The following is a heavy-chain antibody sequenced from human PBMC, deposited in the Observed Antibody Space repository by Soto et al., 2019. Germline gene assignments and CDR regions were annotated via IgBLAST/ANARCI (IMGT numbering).Heavy chain of an antibody. V-gene: IGHV1-18*01. CDR3: VRGPVPLNYYDVIDF. J-gene: IGHJ6*02. CDR2: ISAYNGYT. D-gene: IGHD3-3*01. CDR1: GYNFTKYG. Sequence: GASVKVSCKASGYNFTKYGISWVRQAPGQGLEWMGWISAYNGYTKYKQKFQGRVTMTTDTSKSTGYMELRSLRFDDTAVYYCVRGPVPLNYYDVIDFRGQGTTVTVSS.